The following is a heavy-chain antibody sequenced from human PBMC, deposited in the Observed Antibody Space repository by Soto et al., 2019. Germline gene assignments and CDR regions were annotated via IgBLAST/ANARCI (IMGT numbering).Heavy chain of an antibody. V-gene: IGHV3-23*01. Sequence: RGGYPRLFCGASGHLFRSHARSRVRQAPGTGLVWGSGLGGSGCYKSYADSVKGRFPISRDNYKNTLYLQMESIGADDQAVYYRAKDPPMVRSSFNKVDY. D-gene: IGHD1-26*01. CDR3: AKDPPMVRSSFNKVDY. CDR1: GHLFRSHA. J-gene: IGHJ4*01. CDR2: LGGSGCYK.